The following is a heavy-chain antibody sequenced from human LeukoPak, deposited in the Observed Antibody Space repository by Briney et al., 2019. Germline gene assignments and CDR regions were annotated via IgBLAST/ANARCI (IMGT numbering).Heavy chain of an antibody. D-gene: IGHD3-10*01. CDR3: ARGRYYYGSGSWNDYYYYMDV. J-gene: IGHJ6*03. V-gene: IGHV4-61*02. CDR2: IYTSGST. CDR1: GGSISSGGYY. Sequence: SETLSLTCTVSGGSISSGGYYWTWIRQPAGKGLEWIGRIYTSGSTDYNPSLKSRVTISFDTSKNQFSLKLSSVTAADTAVYYCARGRYYYGSGSWNDYYYYMDVWGKGTTVTVSS.